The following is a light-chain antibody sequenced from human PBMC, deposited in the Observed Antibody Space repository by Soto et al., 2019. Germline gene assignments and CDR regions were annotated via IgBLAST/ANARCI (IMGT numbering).Light chain of an antibody. CDR2: DVN. J-gene: IGLJ2*01. V-gene: IGLV2-14*01. CDR1: SSDVGGYNY. CDR3: RSYTSSSTLVV. Sequence: QSALTQPASVSGSPGQSITISCTGTSSDVGGYNYVSWYQQHPGKAPKLMIYDVNNRPSGVSYRFSASKSGNTTSLTISGLQAEDEDDYYCRSYTSSSTLVVCCGGTKLTV.